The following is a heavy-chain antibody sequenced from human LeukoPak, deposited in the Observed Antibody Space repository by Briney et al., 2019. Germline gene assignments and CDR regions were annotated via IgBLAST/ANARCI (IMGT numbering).Heavy chain of an antibody. Sequence: SETLSLTCAVYGGSFSGYYWSWIRQPPGKGLEWIGYIYYSGSTNYNPSLKSRVTISVDTSKNQFSLKLSSVTAADTAVYYCAATYYDILTGYPTSFDYWAREPWSPSPQ. V-gene: IGHV4-59*01. J-gene: IGHJ4*02. CDR3: AATYYDILTGYPTSFDY. CDR1: GGSFSGYY. CDR2: IYYSGST. D-gene: IGHD3-9*01.